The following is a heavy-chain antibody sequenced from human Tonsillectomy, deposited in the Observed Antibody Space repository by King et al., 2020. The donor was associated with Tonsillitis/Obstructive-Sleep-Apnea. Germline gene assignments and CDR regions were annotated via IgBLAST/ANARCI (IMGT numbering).Heavy chain of an antibody. V-gene: IGHV1-18*01. CDR2: ISAYNGNT. Sequence: QLVQSGAEVKKPGASVKVSCKASGYTFTSYGISWVRQAPGQGLEWMGWISAYNGNTNYAQNFQGRVTMTTDTSTSTAYMDLRSIRSDDTAVYYCARVYYDSSGYYSGLDPWGQGTLVTVSS. D-gene: IGHD3-22*01. J-gene: IGHJ5*02. CDR3: ARVYYDSSGYYSGLDP. CDR1: GYTFTSYG.